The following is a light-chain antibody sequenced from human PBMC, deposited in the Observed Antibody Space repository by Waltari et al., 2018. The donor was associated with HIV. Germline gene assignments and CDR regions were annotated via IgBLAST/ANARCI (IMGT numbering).Light chain of an antibody. J-gene: IGLJ1*01. V-gene: IGLV1-40*01. Sequence: QSVLTQPPSVSGAPGQRVTISCTGSSSNIGAGYDVHWFQQLPGTAPKLLSYGNPNRPSGVPDRFAGSKSGTSASLAITGLQAEDEADYYCQSYDSGLSAYVFGTGTKVTVL. CDR2: GNP. CDR1: SSNIGAGYD. CDR3: QSYDSGLSAYV.